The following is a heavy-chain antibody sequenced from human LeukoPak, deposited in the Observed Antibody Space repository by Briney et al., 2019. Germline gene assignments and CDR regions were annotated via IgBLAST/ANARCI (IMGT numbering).Heavy chain of an antibody. CDR2: ISSSSSYI. Sequence: PGGSLRLSCAASGFIVSNKYMSWVRQAPGKGLEWVSSISSSSSYIYYADSVKGRFTISRDNAKNSLYLQMDSLRAEDTAVYYCARSEWLPVDWGQGTLVTVSS. CDR1: GFIVSNKY. V-gene: IGHV3-21*01. CDR3: ARSEWLPVD. D-gene: IGHD6-19*01. J-gene: IGHJ4*02.